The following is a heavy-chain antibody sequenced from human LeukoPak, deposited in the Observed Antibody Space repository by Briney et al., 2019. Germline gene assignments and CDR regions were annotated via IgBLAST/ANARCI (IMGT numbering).Heavy chain of an antibody. Sequence: GGSLRLSCVASGFTFSTYVMGWVRQVPGKGLEWVSSVSESGVGTYYADSVKGRFTISRDNSKNTLSLQMNSLRAEDTAVYYCVKAPTPPPYTEYYFDYWGQGTLVTVSS. CDR3: VKAPTPPPYTEYYFDY. D-gene: IGHD2-2*02. CDR1: GFTFSTYV. V-gene: IGHV3-23*01. CDR2: VSESGVGT. J-gene: IGHJ4*02.